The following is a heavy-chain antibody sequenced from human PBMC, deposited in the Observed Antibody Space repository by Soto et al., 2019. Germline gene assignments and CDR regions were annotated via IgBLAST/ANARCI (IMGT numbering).Heavy chain of an antibody. CDR1: GGTFSSYT. J-gene: IGHJ6*02. Sequence: SVKVSCKASGGTFSSYTISWVRQAPGQGLEWMGRIIPILGIANYAQKFQGRVTITADKSTSTAYMELSSLRSEDTAVYYCASGSDDYYYGMDVWGQGTTVTVSS. CDR2: IIPILGIA. CDR3: ASGSDDYYYGMDV. V-gene: IGHV1-69*02. D-gene: IGHD1-26*01.